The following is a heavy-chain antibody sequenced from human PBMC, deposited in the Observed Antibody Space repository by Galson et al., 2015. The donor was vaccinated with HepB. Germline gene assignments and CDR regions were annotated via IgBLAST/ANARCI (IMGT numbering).Heavy chain of an antibody. Sequence: SETLSLTCAVYGGSFSGYYWSWIRQPPGKGLEWIGEINHSGSTNYNPSLKSRVTISVDTSKNQFSLKLSSVTAADTAVYYCARGGLDVVVPAAIRPACWFDPWGQGTLVTVSS. CDR3: ARGGLDVVVPAAIRPACWFDP. D-gene: IGHD2-2*01. CDR2: INHSGST. CDR1: GGSFSGYY. J-gene: IGHJ5*02. V-gene: IGHV4-34*01.